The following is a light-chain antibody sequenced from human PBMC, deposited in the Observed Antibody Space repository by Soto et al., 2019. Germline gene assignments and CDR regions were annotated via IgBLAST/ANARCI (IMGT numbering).Light chain of an antibody. CDR1: QSLVYSDGNTY. J-gene: IGKJ1*01. CDR3: VLGPHWPPWT. CDR2: KVS. V-gene: IGKV2-30*01. Sequence: DVVMTQSPLSLPVTLGQPASISCRSSQSLVYSDGNTYLSWFQQRPGQSPRRLIYKVSNRDSGVPDRFSGSGSGTDFTLKISRVEAEDVGFYYCVLGPHWPPWTFGQVTKVEIK.